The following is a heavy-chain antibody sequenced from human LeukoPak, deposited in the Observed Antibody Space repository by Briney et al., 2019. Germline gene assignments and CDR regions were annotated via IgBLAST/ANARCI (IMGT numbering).Heavy chain of an antibody. V-gene: IGHV4-59*12. CDR2: IYYSGST. CDR1: GGSISSYY. J-gene: IGHJ4*02. CDR3: ARDSGYDYPWFDY. D-gene: IGHD5-12*01. Sequence: SETLSLTCTVSGGSISSYYWSWIRQPPGKGLEWIGYIYYSGSTNYNPSLKSRVTISVDTSKNQFSLKLSSVTAADTAVYYCARDSGYDYPWFDYWGQGTLVTVSS.